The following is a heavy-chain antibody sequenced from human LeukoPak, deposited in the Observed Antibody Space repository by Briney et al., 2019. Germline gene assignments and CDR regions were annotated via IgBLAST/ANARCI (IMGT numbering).Heavy chain of an antibody. Sequence: SETLSLTCTVSGGSISSGGYYWRWIRQHPGKGLEWIGYIYYSGSTYYNPSLKSRVTISVDTSKNQFSLKPSSVTAADTAVYYCARTQGENYYYYGMDVWGQGTTVTVSS. V-gene: IGHV4-31*03. CDR1: GGSISSGGYY. CDR2: IYYSGST. J-gene: IGHJ6*02. CDR3: ARTQGENYYYYGMDV.